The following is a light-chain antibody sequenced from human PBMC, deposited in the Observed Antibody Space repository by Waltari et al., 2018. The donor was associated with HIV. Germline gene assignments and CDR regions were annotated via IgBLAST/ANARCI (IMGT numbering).Light chain of an antibody. CDR1: NIGITS. CDR3: QVWDSSSDLNWV. Sequence: SYVLTQPPSVSVAPGKTARITCGGNNIGITSVHWYQQKPGQAPVLVIEDDSNRPSGIPERFSGSNSGNTATLTSSRVEAGDEADYYCQVWDSSSDLNWVFGGGTKLTVL. CDR2: DDS. J-gene: IGLJ3*02. V-gene: IGLV3-21*04.